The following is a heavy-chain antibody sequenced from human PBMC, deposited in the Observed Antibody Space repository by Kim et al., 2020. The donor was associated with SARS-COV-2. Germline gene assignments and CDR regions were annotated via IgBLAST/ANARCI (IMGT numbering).Heavy chain of an antibody. CDR2: ISAYNGNT. CDR3: ARAPLRNRPYLYDYVWGSYRPPLYYGMDV. V-gene: IGHV1-18*01. D-gene: IGHD3-16*02. CDR1: GYTFTSYG. Sequence: ASVKVSCKASGYTFTSYGISWVRQAPGQGLEWMGWISAYNGNTNYAQKLQGRVTMTTDTSTSTAYMELRSLRSDDTAVYYCARAPLRNRPYLYDYVWGSYRPPLYYGMDVWGQGTTVTVSS. J-gene: IGHJ6*02.